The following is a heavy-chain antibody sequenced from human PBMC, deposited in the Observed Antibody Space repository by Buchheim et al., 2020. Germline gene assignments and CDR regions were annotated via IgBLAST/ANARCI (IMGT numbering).Heavy chain of an antibody. V-gene: IGHV3-23*01. Sequence: EVQLLESGGGFVQPGGSLRLSCAASGFTFRSYAMSWVRQAPGRGLDWVSVISGSGGTTYYADSVKGRFTISRDNSKNPLDLQMNSLRVEDTALYYCAKDPDPVYCSGGSCYANWGQGT. CDR3: AKDPDPVYCSGGSCYAN. CDR2: ISGSGGTT. D-gene: IGHD2-15*01. J-gene: IGHJ4*02. CDR1: GFTFRSYA.